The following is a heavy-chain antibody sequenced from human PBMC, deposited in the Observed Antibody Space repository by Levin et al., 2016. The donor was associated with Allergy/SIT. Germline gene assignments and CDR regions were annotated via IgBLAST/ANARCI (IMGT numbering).Heavy chain of an antibody. CDR3: ARAKSPMITFGGVTFDY. J-gene: IGHJ4*02. V-gene: IGHV3-48*03. CDR2: ISSSGSTI. Sequence: VRQMPGKGLEWVSYISSSGSTIYYADSVKGRFTISRDNAKNSLYLQMNSLRAEDTAVYYCARAKSPMITFGGVTFDYWGQGTLVTVSS. D-gene: IGHD3-16*01.